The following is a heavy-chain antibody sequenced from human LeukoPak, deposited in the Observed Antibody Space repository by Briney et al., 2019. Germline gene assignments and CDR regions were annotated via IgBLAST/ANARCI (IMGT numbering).Heavy chain of an antibody. D-gene: IGHD2-15*01. CDR3: ARHQAGRISKPFDY. V-gene: IGHV4-39*01. CDR1: GGSISSSSYC. Sequence: SETLSLTCTVSGGSISSSSYCWGWIRQPPGKGLEWIGSIYYSGSTYYNPSLKSRVTISVDTSKNQFSLELSSVTAADTAVYYCARHQAGRISKPFDYWGQGTLVTVSS. J-gene: IGHJ4*02. CDR2: IYYSGST.